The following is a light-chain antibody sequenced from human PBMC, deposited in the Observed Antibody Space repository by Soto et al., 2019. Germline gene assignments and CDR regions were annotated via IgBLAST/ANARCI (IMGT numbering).Light chain of an antibody. J-gene: IGKJ1*01. Sequence: EIVLTQSPGTLSLSPGERAVLSCRASQSVNNNYLAWYQRKPGRAPRLLIYGASSRATGIRDRFIGSGSGTDFTLTITRREPEDFAVYFCQQYGSSPPTFGQGTKVEFK. CDR1: QSVNNNY. V-gene: IGKV3-20*01. CDR3: QQYGSSPPT. CDR2: GAS.